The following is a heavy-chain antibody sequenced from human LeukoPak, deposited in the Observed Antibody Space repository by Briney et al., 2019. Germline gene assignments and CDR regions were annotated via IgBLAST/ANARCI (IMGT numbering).Heavy chain of an antibody. J-gene: IGHJ5*02. CDR2: INHSGST. Sequence: SVTLSLTCTVSGGSISSSSYYWGWIRQPPGKGLEWIGEINHSGSTNYNPSLKSLVTISVDTSKNQFSLKLSSVTAADTAVYYCARVPRYYYGSGSTSQRYWFDPWGQGTLVTVSS. D-gene: IGHD3-10*01. V-gene: IGHV4-39*07. CDR1: GGSISSSSYY. CDR3: ARVPRYYYGSGSTSQRYWFDP.